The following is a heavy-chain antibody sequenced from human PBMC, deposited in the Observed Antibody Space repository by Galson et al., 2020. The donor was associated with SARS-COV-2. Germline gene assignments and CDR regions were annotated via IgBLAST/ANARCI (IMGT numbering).Heavy chain of an antibody. D-gene: IGHD4-17*01. J-gene: IGHJ3*02. CDR3: ARLHYGEYAPEAFDI. CDR2: INSSGST. CDR1: GGSFSGYY. Sequence: SETLSLTCAVYGGSFSGYYWSWIRQPPGKGLEWIGEINSSGSTNYNPSLKSRVTISVDTSKNHFSLKLSSVTAADTAVYYCARLHYGEYAPEAFDIWGPGTRVTVAS. V-gene: IGHV4-34*01.